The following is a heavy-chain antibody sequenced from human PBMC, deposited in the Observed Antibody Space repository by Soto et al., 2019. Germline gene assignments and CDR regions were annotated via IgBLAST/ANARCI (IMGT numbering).Heavy chain of an antibody. D-gene: IGHD3-16*01. J-gene: IGHJ6*03. CDR3: ARGQSMITFGGAKTAEKLYYYYYYMDV. Sequence: ASVKVSCKASGYTFTGYYMHWVRQAPGQGLEWMGWINPNSGGTNYAQKFQGWVTMTRDTSISTAYMELSRLRSDDTAVYYCARGQSMITFGGAKTAEKLYYYYYYMDVWGKGTTVTVSS. CDR2: INPNSGGT. V-gene: IGHV1-2*04. CDR1: GYTFTGYY.